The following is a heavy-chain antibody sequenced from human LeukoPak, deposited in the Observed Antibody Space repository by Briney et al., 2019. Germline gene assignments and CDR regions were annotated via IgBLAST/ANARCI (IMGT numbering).Heavy chain of an antibody. CDR2: IYTSGST. V-gene: IGHV4-4*07. J-gene: IGHJ6*03. CDR1: GGSISSYY. CDR3: ARDIVVVPAAINYMDV. Sequence: PSETLSLTCTVSGGSISSYYWSWIRQPAGKGLEWIGRIYTSGSTNYNPSLKSRVTMSVDTSKNQFSLKLSSVTAADTAVYYCARDIVVVPAAINYMDVWGKGTTVTVSS. D-gene: IGHD2-2*02.